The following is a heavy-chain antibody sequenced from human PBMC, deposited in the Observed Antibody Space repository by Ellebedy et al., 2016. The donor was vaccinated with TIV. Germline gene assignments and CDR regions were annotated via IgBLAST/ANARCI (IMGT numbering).Heavy chain of an antibody. D-gene: IGHD4-23*01. Sequence: GESLKISCAASGFTFNSYAMHWVRQAPGKGLEWVAVISYDGNSKYYADSVKGRFTISRDNSKDTLYLQMNNLRAEDTAIYYYARDPVGVGPAFDVWGQGTMVTVSS. CDR3: ARDPVGVGPAFDV. CDR2: ISYDGNSK. J-gene: IGHJ3*01. V-gene: IGHV3-30-3*01. CDR1: GFTFNSYA.